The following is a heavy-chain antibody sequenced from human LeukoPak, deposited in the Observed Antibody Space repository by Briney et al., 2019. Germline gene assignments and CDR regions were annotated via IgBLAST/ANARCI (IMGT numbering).Heavy chain of an antibody. V-gene: IGHV3-48*01. D-gene: IGHD3-9*01. CDR1: GFTFSSYS. J-gene: IGHJ6*02. CDR3: ARRILTGYNSYGMDV. Sequence: PGGSLRLSCAASGFTFSSYSMNWVRQAPGKGLEWVSYISSSSSTIYYADSVKGRFTISRDNAKNSLYLQMNSLRAEDTAVYYCARRILTGYNSYGMDVWGQGTTVTVSS. CDR2: ISSSSSTI.